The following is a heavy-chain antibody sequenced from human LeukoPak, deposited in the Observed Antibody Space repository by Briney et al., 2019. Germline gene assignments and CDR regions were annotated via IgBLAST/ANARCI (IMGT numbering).Heavy chain of an antibody. Sequence: SVKVSCKASGGTFSSYAISWVRQAPGQGLEWMGGIIPIFGTATYAQKFQGRVTITADKSTSTAYIELRSLRSKDTAVYYCARLSTIVATINVDYYYRMDVWGKGTTVTVSS. D-gene: IGHD5-12*01. CDR3: ARLSTIVATINVDYYYRMDV. CDR1: GGTFSSYA. J-gene: IGHJ6*04. CDR2: IIPIFGTA. V-gene: IGHV1-69*06.